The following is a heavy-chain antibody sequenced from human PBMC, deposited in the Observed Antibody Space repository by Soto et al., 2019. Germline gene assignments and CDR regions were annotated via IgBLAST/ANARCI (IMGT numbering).Heavy chain of an antibody. CDR3: ARDFYYYGSGSPLGLD. D-gene: IGHD3-10*01. CDR2: IYTSGST. V-gene: IGHV4-4*07. J-gene: IGHJ4*02. Sequence: SETLSLTCTVSGGSISSYYWSWIRQPAGKGLEWIGRIYTSGSTNYNPSLKSRVTMSVDTSKNQFSLKLSSVTAADTAVYYCARDFYYYGSGSPLGLDWGQGTLVTASS. CDR1: GGSISSYY.